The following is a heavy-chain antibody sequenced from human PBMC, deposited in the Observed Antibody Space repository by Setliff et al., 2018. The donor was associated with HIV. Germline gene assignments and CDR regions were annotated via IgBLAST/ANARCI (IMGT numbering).Heavy chain of an antibody. CDR1: GYTFNNYG. J-gene: IGHJ4*02. CDR2: INTHSGYT. D-gene: IGHD5-12*01. V-gene: IGHV1-18*01. Sequence: ASVKVSCKASGYTFNNYGISWVRQAPGQGLEWMGWINTHSGYTNYAQKVQGRVTVTMDTSTSTAYMELRSLKSDETAVYYCARGKTWLRFLDYWGQGTLVTVSS. CDR3: ARGKTWLRFLDY.